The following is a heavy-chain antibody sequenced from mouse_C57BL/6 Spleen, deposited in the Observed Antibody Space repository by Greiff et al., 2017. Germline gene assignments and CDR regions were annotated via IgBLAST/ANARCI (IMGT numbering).Heavy chain of an antibody. J-gene: IGHJ1*03. Sequence: VQLQESGPELVKPGASVKISCKASGYAFSSSWMNWVKQRPGKGLEWIGRIYPGDGDTNYNGKFKGKATLTADKSSSTAYMQLSSLTSEDSAVYFCARPIDYYGSSYRYFDVWGTGTTVTVSS. D-gene: IGHD1-1*01. CDR1: GYAFSSSW. V-gene: IGHV1-82*01. CDR3: ARPIDYYGSSYRYFDV. CDR2: IYPGDGDT.